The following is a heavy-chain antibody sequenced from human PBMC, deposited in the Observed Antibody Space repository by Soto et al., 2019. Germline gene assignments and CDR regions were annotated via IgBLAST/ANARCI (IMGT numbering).Heavy chain of an antibody. J-gene: IGHJ4*02. CDR3: ATQNDYRIDY. CDR1: GGSITSSRYY. V-gene: IGHV4-39*01. D-gene: IGHD1-1*01. Sequence: NPSETLSLTCTVSGGSITSSRYYWGWIRQPPGKGLEWIGSMYYSGSTYYNPSLKSRVTISVDTSKNQFSLKLSSVTAADTAVYYCATQNDYRIDYWGQGSLVTVSS. CDR2: MYYSGST.